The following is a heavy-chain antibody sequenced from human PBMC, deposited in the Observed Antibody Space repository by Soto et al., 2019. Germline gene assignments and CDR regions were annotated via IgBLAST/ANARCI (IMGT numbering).Heavy chain of an antibody. Sequence: QVQLVQSGAEVKKPGASVKVSCKASGYTFTSYYMHWVRQAPGQGLEWMGIINPSGGSTSYAQKFQGRVPMTRDTSTSTGYMQLSSLRSEDTAVYYGARTGYSSSWYGSSFDYWGQGTLVTVSS. D-gene: IGHD6-13*01. CDR3: ARTGYSSSWYGSSFDY. J-gene: IGHJ4*02. V-gene: IGHV1-46*03. CDR1: GYTFTSYY. CDR2: INPSGGST.